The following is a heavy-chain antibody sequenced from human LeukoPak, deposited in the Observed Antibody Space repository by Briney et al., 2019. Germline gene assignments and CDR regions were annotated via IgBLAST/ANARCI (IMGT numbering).Heavy chain of an antibody. V-gene: IGHV1-69*13. CDR3: ARGGNSRLYYFDY. CDR1: GGTFSSYA. Sequence: ASVKVSCKASGGTFSSYAISWVRQAPGQGLEWMGGIIPIFGTANYAQKFQGRVTITADESTSTAYMELSSLRSEDTAVYYCARGGNSRLYYFDYWGQGTLVTVSS. CDR2: IIPIFGTA. D-gene: IGHD2-21*01. J-gene: IGHJ4*02.